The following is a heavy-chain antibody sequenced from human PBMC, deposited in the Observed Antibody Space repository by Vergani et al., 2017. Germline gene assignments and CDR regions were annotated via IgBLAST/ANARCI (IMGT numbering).Heavy chain of an antibody. CDR2: INHSGST. CDR3: ARGGEGSRETSYMDV. Sequence: QVQLQQWGAGLLKPSETLSLTCAVYGGSFSGYYWSWIRQPPGKGLEWIGEINHSGSTNYNPSLKSRVTISVDTSKNQFSLKLSSVTAADTAVYYCARGGEGSRETSYMDVWGKGTTVTVSS. D-gene: IGHD3-10*01. V-gene: IGHV4-34*01. J-gene: IGHJ6*03. CDR1: GGSFSGYY.